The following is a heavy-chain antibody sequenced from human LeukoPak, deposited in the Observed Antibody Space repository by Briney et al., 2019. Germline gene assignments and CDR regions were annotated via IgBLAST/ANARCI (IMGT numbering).Heavy chain of an antibody. V-gene: IGHV4-38-2*02. D-gene: IGHD2-15*01. Sequence: SETLSLTCSVSGYSIGSGYDWAWIRQPPGKGLEWIGSIYYSGSTYCNPSLKSRVTISVDTSKNQFSLKLSSVTAADTAVYYCAREVVIAATYDYWGQGTLVTVSS. CDR2: IYYSGST. J-gene: IGHJ4*02. CDR3: AREVVIAATYDY. CDR1: GYSIGSGYD.